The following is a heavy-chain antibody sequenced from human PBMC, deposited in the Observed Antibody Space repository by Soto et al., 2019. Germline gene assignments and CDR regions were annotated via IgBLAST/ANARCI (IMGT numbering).Heavy chain of an antibody. Sequence: EVQLGESGGGLVQPGGSLRLSCAASGFTFSSYEMNWVRQAPGKGLEWVSYISSSGSTIYYADSVKGRFTISRDNAKNSLYLQMNSLRAEDTAVYYCAVYVYDSSGYAHFGGYWGQGTLVTVSS. D-gene: IGHD3-22*01. V-gene: IGHV3-48*03. CDR3: AVYVYDSSGYAHFGGY. CDR2: ISSSGSTI. CDR1: GFTFSSYE. J-gene: IGHJ4*02.